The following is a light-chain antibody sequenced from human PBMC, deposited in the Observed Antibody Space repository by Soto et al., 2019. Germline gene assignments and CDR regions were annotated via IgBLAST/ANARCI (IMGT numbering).Light chain of an antibody. V-gene: IGKV3-20*01. CDR3: QQYSSWLWT. J-gene: IGKJ1*01. CDR2: GAS. CDR1: QSVSSSY. Sequence: IVLTQSPGTLSLSPGERATLSCRASQSVSSSYLAWYQQKPGQAPRLLIYGASNRATGVPARISGSVSGTEFTLTIASLQSEDFAVYYCQQYSSWLWTFGQGTKVDIK.